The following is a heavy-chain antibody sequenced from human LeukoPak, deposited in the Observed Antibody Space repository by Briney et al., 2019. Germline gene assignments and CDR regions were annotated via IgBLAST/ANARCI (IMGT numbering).Heavy chain of an antibody. J-gene: IGHJ4*02. D-gene: IGHD3-22*01. Sequence: GGSLRLSCAASGFAFTNYGMSWVRQAPGKGLEWVSAISSSGGTTNYADSVKGRFTISRDNSKDTLYLQMSSVRVDDTAVYYCARDRGRYYDSRGFYWGYYFDSWGQGILVTVST. CDR2: ISSSGGTT. V-gene: IGHV3-23*01. CDR1: GFAFTNYG. CDR3: ARDRGRYYDSRGFYWGYYFDS.